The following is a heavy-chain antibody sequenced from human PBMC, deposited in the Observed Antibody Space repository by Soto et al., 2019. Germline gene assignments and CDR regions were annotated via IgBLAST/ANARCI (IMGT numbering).Heavy chain of an antibody. D-gene: IGHD3-10*01. J-gene: IGHJ3*02. CDR3: ARDSGEPPDDAFDI. CDR1: GFTFSSYG. CDR2: IWNDGSNK. V-gene: IGHV3-33*08. Sequence: GGSLRLSCAASGFTFSSYGMHWVRQAPGKGLEWVSVIWNDGSNKYYADSVKGRFTISRDNSKNTLYLQMNSLRAEDTAVYYCARDSGEPPDDAFDIWGQGTMVTVSS.